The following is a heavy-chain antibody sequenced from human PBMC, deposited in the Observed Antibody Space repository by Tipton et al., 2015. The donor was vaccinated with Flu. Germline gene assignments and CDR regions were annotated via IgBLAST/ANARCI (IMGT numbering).Heavy chain of an antibody. J-gene: IGHJ4*02. Sequence: QVQLVQSGGGVVQPGRSLRLSCAASGFTFTSYGMHWVRQAPGKGLEWVAGIWYDGSNDNYGDSVRGRFTISRDNSKNTVYLQMNSLRAEDTAVYYCGRASRGTRTLYDSDGLDYWGQGTLVTVSS. V-gene: IGHV3-33*01. CDR1: GFTFTSYG. CDR3: GRASRGTRTLYDSDGLDY. CDR2: IWYDGSND. D-gene: IGHD3-22*01.